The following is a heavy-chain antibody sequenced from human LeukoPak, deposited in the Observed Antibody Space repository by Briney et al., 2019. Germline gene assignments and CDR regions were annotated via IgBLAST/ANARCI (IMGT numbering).Heavy chain of an antibody. CDR2: IGGGGYTI. J-gene: IGHJ4*02. V-gene: IGHV3-11*01. D-gene: IGHD4-23*01. Sequence: GGSLRLSCAASGFTFSDLYMSWIRQAPGKGLEWVSYIGGGGYTIYYADSVKGRFTISRDNAKNSLYLQMNSLRAKDTAVYYCARVGGNSDHDYWGQGTLVTVSS. CDR1: GFTFSDLY. CDR3: ARVGGNSDHDY.